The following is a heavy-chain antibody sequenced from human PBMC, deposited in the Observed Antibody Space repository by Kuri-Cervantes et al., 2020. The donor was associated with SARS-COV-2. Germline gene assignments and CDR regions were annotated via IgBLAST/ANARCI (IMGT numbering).Heavy chain of an antibody. J-gene: IGHJ3*02. CDR2: IYSGGST. V-gene: IGHV3-53*01. D-gene: IGHD3-22*01. CDR3: AREGSSYDSSGYDAFDI. CDR1: GFTFSSYA. Sequence: GGSLRLSCAASGFTFSSYAMHWVRQAPGKGLEWVSVIYSGGSTYYADSVKGRFTISRDNSKNTLYLQMNSLRAEDTAVYYCAREGSSYDSSGYDAFDIWGQGTMVTVSS.